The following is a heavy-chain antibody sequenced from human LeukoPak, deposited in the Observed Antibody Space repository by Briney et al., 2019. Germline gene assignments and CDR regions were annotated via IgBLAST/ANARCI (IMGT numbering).Heavy chain of an antibody. J-gene: IGHJ4*01. Sequence: PGDSLRLSCVASGFTFDFYTMDWLRQAPGKGPEWVASIHDSSNYIHYADSVRGRFTISRDNTRNSLFLQMEGLRVDDTAVYFCAKDGSGVAEGVDLWGQGTLVTVSS. CDR3: AKDGSGVAEGVDL. CDR2: IHDSSNYI. D-gene: IGHD3-10*01. V-gene: IGHV3-21*01. CDR1: GFTFDFYT.